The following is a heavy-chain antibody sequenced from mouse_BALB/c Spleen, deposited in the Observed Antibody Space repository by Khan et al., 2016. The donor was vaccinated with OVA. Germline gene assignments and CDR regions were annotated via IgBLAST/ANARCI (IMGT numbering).Heavy chain of an antibody. Sequence: EVQLQESGPGLVKPSQSLSLTCTVTGYSITSDYAWNWIRQFPGNKLEWMGYISYSGNTNYNPSLTSRISITRDTSKNPFFLQLNSVATEDTATYYGARVYGGDFDYWGQGTTLTVSS. CDR3: ARVYGGDFDY. V-gene: IGHV3-2*02. CDR1: GYSITSDYA. J-gene: IGHJ2*01. D-gene: IGHD2-10*02. CDR2: ISYSGNT.